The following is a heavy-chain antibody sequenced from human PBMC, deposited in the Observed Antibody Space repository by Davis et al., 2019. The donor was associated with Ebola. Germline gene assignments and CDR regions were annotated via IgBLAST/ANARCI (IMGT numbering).Heavy chain of an antibody. D-gene: IGHD3-16*02. Sequence: SLKIPCAASGFTFSGSAMHWVRQASGKGLEWVGRIRSKANRYATAYAASVKGRFTIPRDDSKNTAYLQMNSLKTEDTAVYYCTRRYDYIWGSYPYDYWGQGTLVTVSS. CDR1: GFTFSGSA. J-gene: IGHJ4*02. CDR2: IRSKANRYAT. CDR3: TRRYDYIWGSYPYDY. V-gene: IGHV3-73*01.